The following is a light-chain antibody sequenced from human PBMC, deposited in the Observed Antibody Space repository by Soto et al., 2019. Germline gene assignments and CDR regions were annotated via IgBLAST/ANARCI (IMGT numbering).Light chain of an antibody. J-gene: IGLJ3*02. CDR2: EGS. Sequence: QAVLTQPASVSGSPGQSITITCTGTSSDIGSYNLVSWYQQHPGKAPKLIIYEGSKRPSGVSNRFSGSKSGDTASLTISGLQADDEADYFCSSYAGISAFVVFGGGTKVTVL. V-gene: IGLV2-23*03. CDR1: SSDIGSYNL. CDR3: SSYAGISAFVV.